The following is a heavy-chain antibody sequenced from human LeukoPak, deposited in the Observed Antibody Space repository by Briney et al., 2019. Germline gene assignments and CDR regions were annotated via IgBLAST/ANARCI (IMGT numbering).Heavy chain of an antibody. CDR2: INYRGRT. V-gene: IGHV4-34*01. Sequence: SETLSLTCAVYGGSFTDYFWNWIRQSPGKGLEWIGEINYRGRTYYKPSLKSRVTISVDTSRNQFSLKLRSVTAADTAIYWCARDLRYNDDRPAAGEDYWGQGTVVTVSS. CDR1: GGSFTDYF. J-gene: IGHJ4*02. CDR3: ARDLRYNDDRPAAGEDY. D-gene: IGHD3-16*01.